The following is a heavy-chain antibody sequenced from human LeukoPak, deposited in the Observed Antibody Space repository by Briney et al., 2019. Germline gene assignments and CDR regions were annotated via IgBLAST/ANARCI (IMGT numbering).Heavy chain of an antibody. CDR1: GFTFSDHY. J-gene: IGHJ4*02. D-gene: IGHD2-2*01. CDR3: ARVHRRRAIPAALYYFDY. CDR2: ISSSGSTI. Sequence: PGGSLRLSCAASGFTFSDHYMDWVRQAPGKGLEWVSYISSSGSTIYYADSVEGRFTISRDNAKNSLYLQMNSLRAEDTAVYYCARVHRRRAIPAALYYFDYWGQGTLVTVSS. V-gene: IGHV3-11*04.